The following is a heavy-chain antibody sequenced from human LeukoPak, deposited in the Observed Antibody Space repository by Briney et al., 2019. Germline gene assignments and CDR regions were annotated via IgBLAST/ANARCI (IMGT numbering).Heavy chain of an antibody. CDR3: ARDDSPYLGYYGMDV. J-gene: IGHJ6*02. D-gene: IGHD3-16*01. CDR1: GFTFSSYS. CDR2: ISSSSSYI. V-gene: IGHV3-21*01. Sequence: GGSLRLSCAASGFTFSSYSMNWVRQAPGKGLEWVSSISSSSSYIYYADSVKGRFTISRDNAKNSLYLQMNSLRAEDTAVYYCARDDSPYLGYYGMDVWGQGTTVTVSS.